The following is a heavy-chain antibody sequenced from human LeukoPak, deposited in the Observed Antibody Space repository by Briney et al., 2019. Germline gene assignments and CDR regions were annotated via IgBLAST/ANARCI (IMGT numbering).Heavy chain of an antibody. V-gene: IGHV3-7*01. D-gene: IGHD6-6*01. J-gene: IGHJ4*02. CDR3: ARRGGSSSRRSPIDY. CDR1: GFTFSDYW. Sequence: GGSLRLSCTASGFTFSDYWMTWVRQAPGKGPEWVANIKQDGSQRYYVDSVRGRFTISRDNAKNSLFLRMNGLRAEDTAVYYCARRGGSSSRRSPIDYWGQGTLVTVSS. CDR2: IKQDGSQR.